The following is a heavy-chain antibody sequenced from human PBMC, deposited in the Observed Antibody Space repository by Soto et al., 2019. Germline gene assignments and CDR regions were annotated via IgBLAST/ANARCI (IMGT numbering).Heavy chain of an antibody. D-gene: IGHD3-22*01. J-gene: IGHJ1*01. CDR1: GFSLSTSGMC. V-gene: IGHV2-5*08. CDR2: IDWDDDK. CDR3: ARRYDSSGYYYHAEYFQH. Sequence: SGPTLVNPTQTLTLTCPFSGFSLSTSGMCVSWIRQPPGKALEWLALIDWDDDKRYSPSLKSRLTITKDTSKNQVVLTMTNMDPVDTATYYCARRYDSSGYYYHAEYFQHWGQGTLVTVSS.